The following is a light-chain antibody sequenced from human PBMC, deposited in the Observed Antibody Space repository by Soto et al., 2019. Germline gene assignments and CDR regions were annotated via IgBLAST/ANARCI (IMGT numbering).Light chain of an antibody. J-gene: IGLJ2*01. V-gene: IGLV3-21*04. CDR1: NIGSKS. Sequence: SYELTQPPSVSVAPGKTARITCGGNNIGSKSVHWYQQKPGQAPVLVIYYDSDRPSGTPERFSGSNSGKTATLTISRVEAGDEADYYCQVWDSSSDRDVVFGGGTKVTVL. CDR2: YDS. CDR3: QVWDSSSDRDVV.